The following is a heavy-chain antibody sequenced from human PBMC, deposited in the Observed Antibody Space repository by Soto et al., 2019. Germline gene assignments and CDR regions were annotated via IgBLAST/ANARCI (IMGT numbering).Heavy chain of an antibody. V-gene: IGHV1-24*01. CDR3: ATVDPARMVRGLLVDV. J-gene: IGHJ6*04. Sequence: ASVKVSCKVSGYTLTELSMHWVRQAPGKGLEWMGGFDPEDGETIYAQKFQGRVTMTEDTSTDTAYMELSSLRSEDTAVYYCATVDPARMVRGLLVDVWGKGTTVTVSS. CDR2: FDPEDGET. CDR1: GYTLTELS. D-gene: IGHD3-10*01.